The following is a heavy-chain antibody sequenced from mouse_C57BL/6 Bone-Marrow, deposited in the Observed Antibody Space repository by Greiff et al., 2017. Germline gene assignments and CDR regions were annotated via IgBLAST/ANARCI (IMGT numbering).Heavy chain of an antibody. J-gene: IGHJ4*01. D-gene: IGHD2-4*01. Sequence: QVQLQQPGAELVMPGASVKLSCKASGYTFTSYWMHWVKQRPGQGLEWIGEIDPSDSYTNYNQKFKGKSTLTVDKSSSTAYMQLSSLTSEDSAVYYCARFNYDYDGYYAMDYWGQGTSVTVSS. V-gene: IGHV1-69*01. CDR2: IDPSDSYT. CDR3: ARFNYDYDGYYAMDY. CDR1: GYTFTSYW.